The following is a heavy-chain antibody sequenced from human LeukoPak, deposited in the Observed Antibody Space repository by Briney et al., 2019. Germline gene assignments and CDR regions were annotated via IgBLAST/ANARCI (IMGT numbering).Heavy chain of an antibody. J-gene: IGHJ6*02. CDR1: GFTFSSYS. Sequence: PGGSLKLSCAASGFTFSSYSMNWVRQAPGKGLEWVSSIGSSSSYIYYADSVKGRFTIPRDNAKNSLYLQMNSLRAEDTAVYYCARGANDLSSSAGPYYCYGMDVWGQGTTVTVSS. V-gene: IGHV3-21*01. CDR2: IGSSSSYI. D-gene: IGHD6-6*01. CDR3: ARGANDLSSSAGPYYCYGMDV.